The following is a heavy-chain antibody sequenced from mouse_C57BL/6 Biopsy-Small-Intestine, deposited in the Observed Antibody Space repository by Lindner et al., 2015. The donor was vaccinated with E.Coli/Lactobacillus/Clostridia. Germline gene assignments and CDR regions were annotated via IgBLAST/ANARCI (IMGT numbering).Heavy chain of an antibody. CDR2: IDPENGDT. D-gene: IGHD1-1*01. Sequence: VQLQESGAELVRPGASVKLSCTASGFNIKDDYMHWVKQRPEQGLEWIGWIDPENGDTEYASKFQGKATITADTSSNTAYLQLSSLTSEDTAVYYCTTSYYYGSSPRYFDVWGTGTTVTVSS. V-gene: IGHV14-4*01. CDR3: TTSYYYGSSPRYFDV. CDR1: GFNIKDDY. J-gene: IGHJ1*03.